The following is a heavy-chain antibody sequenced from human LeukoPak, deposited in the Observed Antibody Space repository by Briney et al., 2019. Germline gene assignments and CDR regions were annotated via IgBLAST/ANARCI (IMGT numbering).Heavy chain of an antibody. D-gene: IGHD3-22*01. CDR1: GYTFTSYG. CDR3: ARASYDSSGYYFDY. Sequence: GASVKVSCKASGYTFTSYGISWVRQAPGQGLEWMGWISAYNGNTNYAQKLQGRVTMTTDTSTNTAYMELRSLRSDDTAVYYCARASYDSSGYYFDYWGQGTLVTVSS. J-gene: IGHJ4*02. CDR2: ISAYNGNT. V-gene: IGHV1-18*01.